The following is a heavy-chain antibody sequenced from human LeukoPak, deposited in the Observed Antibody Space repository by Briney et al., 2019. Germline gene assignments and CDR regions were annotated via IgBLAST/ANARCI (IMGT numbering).Heavy chain of an antibody. J-gene: IGHJ5*01. D-gene: IGHD1-26*01. Sequence: GGSLRLSCAASGFTFSSYWMSWVRQAPAKGLEWVANIKQDGSEKYYVDSVKGRFTISRGNAKNSLYLQMNSLRAEDTAVYYCARDRGRNWFDSWGQGTLVTVSS. CDR2: IKQDGSEK. CDR3: ARDRGRNWFDS. V-gene: IGHV3-7*05. CDR1: GFTFSSYW.